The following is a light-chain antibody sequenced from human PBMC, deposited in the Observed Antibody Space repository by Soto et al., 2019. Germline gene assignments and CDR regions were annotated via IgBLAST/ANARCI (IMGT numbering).Light chain of an antibody. V-gene: IGKV3-20*01. CDR1: QSVSSGY. CDR3: QQCGSSPIT. CDR2: GAS. Sequence: MVLTQSPGPLSLSPGERATLSCRASQSVSSGYLAWYQQKPGQAPRLLIYGASSRATGIPDRFSGSGSGTDFTLTISRLEPEDFAVYYCQQCGSSPITFGQGTRLEIK. J-gene: IGKJ5*01.